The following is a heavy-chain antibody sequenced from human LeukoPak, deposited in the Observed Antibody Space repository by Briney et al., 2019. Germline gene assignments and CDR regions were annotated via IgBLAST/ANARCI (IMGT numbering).Heavy chain of an antibody. V-gene: IGHV3-7*05. CDR2: IKEDGSET. D-gene: IGHD6-13*01. J-gene: IGHJ4*02. CDR1: GFTLGSYW. Sequence: GGCLRLSCAASGFTLGSYWMTWVRQAPRKGLEWAAAIKEDGSETYYVDSVKGRFTISRDNAKNSLYLQMSSLRAEDTAVYYCAKGVSYWGQGTPVTVSS. CDR3: AKGVSY.